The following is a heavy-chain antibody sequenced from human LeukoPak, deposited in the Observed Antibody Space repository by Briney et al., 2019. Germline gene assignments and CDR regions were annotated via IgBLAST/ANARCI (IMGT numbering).Heavy chain of an antibody. CDR1: GFTFSSYA. Sequence: GGSLRLSCAASGFTFSSYAMSWVRQAPGKGLEWVGRIKHRTDGGTIDYAAPVKGRFTISRDDSKNTLFLQMNSPKTEDAAVYYCTAGLYDTGGVDHWGQGTLVTVSS. J-gene: IGHJ4*02. V-gene: IGHV3-15*01. CDR3: TAGLYDTGGVDH. CDR2: IKHRTDGGTI. D-gene: IGHD2-8*02.